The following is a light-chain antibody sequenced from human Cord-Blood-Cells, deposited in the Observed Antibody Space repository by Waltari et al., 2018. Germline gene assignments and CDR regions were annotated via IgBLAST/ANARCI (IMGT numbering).Light chain of an antibody. CDR1: QSVSSN. CDR3: QQYNNWPLT. J-gene: IGKJ4*01. Sequence: EIVMTQSPATLSVSPGERATPSCRASQSVSSNLAWYQQKPGQAPRLLISGASTRATGIPARFSGSGSGTEFTLTISSLRSEDFAVYYCQQYNNWPLTFGGGTKVEIK. CDR2: GAS. V-gene: IGKV3-15*01.